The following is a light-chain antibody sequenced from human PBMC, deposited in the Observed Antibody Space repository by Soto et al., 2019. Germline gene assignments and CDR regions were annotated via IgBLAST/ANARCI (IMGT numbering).Light chain of an antibody. J-gene: IGLJ3*02. V-gene: IGLV2-14*01. CDR2: EVS. CDR1: SSDVGGYNY. CDR3: SSYTSSSTPWV. Sequence: QSALTQPASVSGSPGQSITISCTGTSSDVGGYNYVSWCQQHPGKAPKLMIYEVSNRPSGVSNRFSGSKSGNTASLTISGLQAEDEADYYCSSYTSSSTPWVFGGGTQLTVL.